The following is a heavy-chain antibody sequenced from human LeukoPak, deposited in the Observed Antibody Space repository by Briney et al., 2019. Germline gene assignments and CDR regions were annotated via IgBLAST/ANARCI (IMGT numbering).Heavy chain of an antibody. CDR1: GFTFSSYA. J-gene: IGHJ3*01. V-gene: IGHV3-30*04. Sequence: GRSLRLSCAASGFTFSSYAMHWVRQTPGKGLEWVAVISYDGSNKYYADSVKGRFTISRDNSRNALHLQMNSLRAEDTAVYYCAKGGGRPLDDAFDVWGQGTMVIVSS. CDR3: AKGGGRPLDDAFDV. CDR2: ISYDGSNK.